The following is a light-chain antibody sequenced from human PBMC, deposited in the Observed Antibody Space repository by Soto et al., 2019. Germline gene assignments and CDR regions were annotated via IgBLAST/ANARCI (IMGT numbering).Light chain of an antibody. CDR2: GNS. CDR3: QSYDNSLSGVV. CDR1: SSNIVAGFE. J-gene: IGLJ2*01. V-gene: IGLV1-40*01. Sequence: QSVLTQPPSVSGAPGHRVTISCSGGSSNIVAGFEVHWYQQFSGRAPKLLIFGNSNRPSGVSDRFSGSKSGTSASLAISGLQAEDEADYHCQSYDNSLSGVVFGGGTKLTVL.